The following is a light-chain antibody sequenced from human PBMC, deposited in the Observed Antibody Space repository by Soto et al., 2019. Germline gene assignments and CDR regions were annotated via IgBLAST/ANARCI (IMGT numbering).Light chain of an antibody. CDR2: AAS. CDR1: QSISNS. J-gene: IGKJ2*02. V-gene: IGKV1-39*01. CDR3: QHSYTAPCT. Sequence: DIQMTQSPPSLSASVGDRVTITCRASQSISNSLNWYQQKPGKAPKVLISAASSLQSGVPSRFSGSGSGTDFTLIISSVHPEDFATYFCQHSYTAPCTFGQGSKLEIK.